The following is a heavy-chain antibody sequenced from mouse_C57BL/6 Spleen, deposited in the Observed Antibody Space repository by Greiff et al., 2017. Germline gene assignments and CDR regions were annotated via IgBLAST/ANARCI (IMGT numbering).Heavy chain of an antibody. CDR1: GFTFSSYG. V-gene: IGHV5-6*01. CDR3: ARTGDEDYAMDY. Sequence: EVKLVESGGDLVKPGGSLKLSCAASGFTFSSYGMSWVRQTPDKRLEWVATISSGGSYTYYPDSVKGRFTISRDNAKNTLYLQMSSLKSEDTAMYYCARTGDEDYAMDYWGQGTSVTVSS. J-gene: IGHJ4*01. D-gene: IGHD3-3*01. CDR2: ISSGGSYT.